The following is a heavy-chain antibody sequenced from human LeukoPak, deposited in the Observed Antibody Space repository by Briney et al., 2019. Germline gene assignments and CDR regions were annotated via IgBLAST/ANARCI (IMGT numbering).Heavy chain of an antibody. J-gene: IGHJ4*02. Sequence: SETLSLTCTVSGGSISNYYWSWIRQPPGKGLEWIGYIFYSGSTIYNPSLKSRVTISVDTSKNQFSLKVTSVTAADTAVYYCARGGSSGYDPFDYWGQGTLVIVSS. D-gene: IGHD5-12*01. CDR3: ARGGSSGYDPFDY. CDR2: IFYSGST. V-gene: IGHV4-59*01. CDR1: GGSISNYY.